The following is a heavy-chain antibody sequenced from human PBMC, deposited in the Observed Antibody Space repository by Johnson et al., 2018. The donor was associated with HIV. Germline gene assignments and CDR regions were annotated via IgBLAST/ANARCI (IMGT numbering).Heavy chain of an antibody. D-gene: IGHD6-19*01. Sequence: VQLVESGGGVVRPGESLRLSCAASGFTFGSYGMHWVRQAPGKGLEWVAVISYDGSNKYYADSVKGRFTISRDNANNSLYLQMNSLRAEDTALYYCATTRLSTGWYSFDIWGQGTMVTVSS. CDR3: ATTRLSTGWYSFDI. CDR1: GFTFGSYG. J-gene: IGHJ3*02. CDR2: ISYDGSNK. V-gene: IGHV3-30*03.